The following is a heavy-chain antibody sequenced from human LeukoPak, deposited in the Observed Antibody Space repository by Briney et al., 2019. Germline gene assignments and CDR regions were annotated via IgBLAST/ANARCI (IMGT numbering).Heavy chain of an antibody. Sequence: SETLSLTCTVSGGSISSGAYYWSWIRQPAGKGLEWIGRIYTSGTTHYNPSLKSRVTMSVDTSKNQFSLKLSSVTAADTAVYYCARESRYYYGTGSRTVYYMDVWGKGTTVTISS. J-gene: IGHJ6*03. CDR1: GGSISSGAYY. V-gene: IGHV4-61*02. D-gene: IGHD3-10*01. CDR2: IYTSGTT. CDR3: ARESRYYYGTGSRTVYYMDV.